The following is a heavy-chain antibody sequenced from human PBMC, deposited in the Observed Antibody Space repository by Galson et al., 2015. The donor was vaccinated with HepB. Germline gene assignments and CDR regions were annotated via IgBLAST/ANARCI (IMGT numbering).Heavy chain of an antibody. V-gene: IGHV5-51*01. D-gene: IGHD2-2*01. CDR2: IYPGDSDT. Sequence: QSGAEVKKPGESLKISCKGSGYSFTSYWIGWVRQMPGKGLEWMGIIYPGDSDTRYSPSFQGQVTISADKSISTAYLQWSSLKASDTAMYYCTRLGGYCSSTSCRGDWFDPWGQGTLVTVSS. CDR3: TRLGGYCSSTSCRGDWFDP. J-gene: IGHJ5*02. CDR1: GYSFTSYW.